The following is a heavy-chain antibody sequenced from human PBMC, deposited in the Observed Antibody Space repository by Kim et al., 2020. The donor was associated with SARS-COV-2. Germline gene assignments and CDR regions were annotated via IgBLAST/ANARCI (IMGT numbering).Heavy chain of an antibody. V-gene: IGHV3-23*03. Sequence: YAGSVKGRFTISRDNSKNTLYLQMNSLRAEDTAVYYCAKAKEYGDYVSDYWGQGTLVTVSS. J-gene: IGHJ4*02. D-gene: IGHD4-17*01. CDR3: AKAKEYGDYVSDY.